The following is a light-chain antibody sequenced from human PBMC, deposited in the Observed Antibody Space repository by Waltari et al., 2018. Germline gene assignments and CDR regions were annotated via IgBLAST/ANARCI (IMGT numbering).Light chain of an antibody. Sequence: QLVLPQSPSASASLGASVTLTCTLSSGHSTYAIAWHQQQQEKGPRYLLKLNSDGSHSKGDGIPDRFSGSKSGAERYLTISSLQSEDEGDYYCQTWGTGTVVFGGGTKLTVL. CDR1: SGHSTYA. CDR2: LNSDGSH. CDR3: QTWGTGTVV. V-gene: IGLV4-69*01. J-gene: IGLJ2*01.